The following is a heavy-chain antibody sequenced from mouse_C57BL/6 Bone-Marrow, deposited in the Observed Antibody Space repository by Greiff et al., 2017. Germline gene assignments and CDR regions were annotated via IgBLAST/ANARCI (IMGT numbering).Heavy chain of an antibody. CDR3: PRYYDYAMDY. CDR2: INPNYGTT. Sequence: EVKLMESGPELVKPGASVKISCKASGYSFTDYNMNWVKQSNGKSLEWIGVINPNYGTTSNNKKFKGKATLTVDQSSSTAYMQLNSLTSEYSAVDYCPRYYDYAMDYWGQGTTVTVSS. J-gene: IGHJ4*01. D-gene: IGHD1-1*02. CDR1: GYSFTDYN. V-gene: IGHV1-39*01.